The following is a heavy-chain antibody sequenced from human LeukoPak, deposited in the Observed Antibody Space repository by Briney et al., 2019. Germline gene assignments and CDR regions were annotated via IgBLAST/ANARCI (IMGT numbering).Heavy chain of an antibody. J-gene: IGHJ4*02. CDR2: ISGSGDST. Sequence: GGSLRLSCAASGFTFSSYAMSWVRQAPGKGLEWVSAISGSGDSTYYADSVKGRFTISRDNSKNTLYLQMNSLRAEDTAVYYCATRRSYYYDSSGYYPLDYWGQGTLVTVSS. D-gene: IGHD3-22*01. CDR1: GFTFSSYA. CDR3: ATRRSYYYDSSGYYPLDY. V-gene: IGHV3-23*01.